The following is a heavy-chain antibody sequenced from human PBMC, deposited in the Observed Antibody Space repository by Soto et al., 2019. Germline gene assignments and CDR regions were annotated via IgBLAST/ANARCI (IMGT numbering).Heavy chain of an antibody. CDR1: GFTFSNYS. Sequence: VQLVESGGGLVKPGGSLRVSCAASGFTFSNYSMNWVRQTPGKGLEWVSSISSRSRSIFYAGSVKGRFTISRDNAKKSLYLQMNSPRAEDTAVYYCARGGGQWLVRMTSWGQGTLVTVSS. D-gene: IGHD6-19*01. V-gene: IGHV3-21*01. CDR2: ISSRSRSI. J-gene: IGHJ5*02. CDR3: ARGGGQWLVRMTS.